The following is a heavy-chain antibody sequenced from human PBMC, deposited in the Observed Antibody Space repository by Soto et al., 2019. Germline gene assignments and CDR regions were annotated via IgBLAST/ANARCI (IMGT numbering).Heavy chain of an antibody. V-gene: IGHV1-8*01. CDR2: MNPNSGES. J-gene: IGHJ3*01. Sequence: VQLVQSGAEVQKPGASVRVSCKASGYSFTSYEINWVRQATGQRPEWIGWMNPNSGESGYSQKFQGRVTMTRNTSISTAYMQLSSLKSDDSAVYYCATLLGEAFDVWGQGTTVTVSS. CDR3: ATLLGEAFDV. CDR1: GYSFTSYE. D-gene: IGHD7-27*01.